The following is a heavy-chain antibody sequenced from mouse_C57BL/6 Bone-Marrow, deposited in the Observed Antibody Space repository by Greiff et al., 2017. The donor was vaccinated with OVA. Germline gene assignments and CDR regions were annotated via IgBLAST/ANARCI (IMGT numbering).Heavy chain of an antibody. CDR3: ARERLRRGNWHFDV. CDR1: GYTFTDYN. V-gene: IGHV1-22*01. J-gene: IGHJ1*03. Sequence: EVQLQQSGPELVKPGASVKMSCKASGYTFTDYNMHWVKQSHGKSLEWIGYINPNNGGTSYNQKFKGKATLTVNKSSSTAYMELRSLTSEDSAVYYCARERLRRGNWHFDVWGTGTTVTVSS. CDR2: INPNNGGT. D-gene: IGHD2-4*01.